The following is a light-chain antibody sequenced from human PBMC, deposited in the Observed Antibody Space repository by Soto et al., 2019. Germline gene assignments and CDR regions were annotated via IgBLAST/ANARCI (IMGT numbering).Light chain of an antibody. J-gene: IGKJ4*01. Sequence: IVMTQSPATLSVSPGERATLSCRASQSVGSTLAWYQQKPGQVPRLLIYGASTRATGVPARFSGSGSGTDFTLTISSLQSEDFAVYYCQHYNQWPLTFGGGTKVDIK. V-gene: IGKV3-15*01. CDR1: QSVGST. CDR3: QHYNQWPLT. CDR2: GAS.